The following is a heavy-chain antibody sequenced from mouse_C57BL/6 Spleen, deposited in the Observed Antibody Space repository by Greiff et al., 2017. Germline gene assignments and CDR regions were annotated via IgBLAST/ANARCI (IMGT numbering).Heavy chain of an antibody. D-gene: IGHD1-1*01. V-gene: IGHV1-26*01. CDR3: ARSDTTVG. Sequence: VQLQQSGPELVKPGASVKISCKASGYTFTDYYMNWVKQSHGKSLEWIGDINPNNGGTSYNQKFKGKATLTVDKSSSTAYMELRSLTSEDSAVYYCARSDTTVGWGQGTTLTVSS. CDR1: GYTFTDYY. CDR2: INPNNGGT. J-gene: IGHJ2*01.